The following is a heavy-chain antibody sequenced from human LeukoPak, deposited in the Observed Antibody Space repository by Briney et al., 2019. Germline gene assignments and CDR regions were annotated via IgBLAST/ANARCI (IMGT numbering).Heavy chain of an antibody. V-gene: IGHV3-48*01. D-gene: IGHD4-11*01. Sequence: HPGGSLRLSCAASGFTFSSYSMNWVRQAPGKGLEWVSYISSSSSTIYYADSVKGRFTISRDNSKNTLYLQMNSLRAEDTAVYYCAKDQRGRATVTTFVDYWGQGTLVTVSS. CDR2: ISSSSSTI. J-gene: IGHJ4*02. CDR1: GFTFSSYS. CDR3: AKDQRGRATVTTFVDY.